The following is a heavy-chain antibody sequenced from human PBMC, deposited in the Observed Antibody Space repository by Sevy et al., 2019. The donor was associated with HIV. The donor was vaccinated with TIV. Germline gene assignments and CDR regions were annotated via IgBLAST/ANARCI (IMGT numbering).Heavy chain of an antibody. D-gene: IGHD3-22*01. CDR3: HGDYDSSQLAPSYYNGMDV. Sequence: GGSLRLSCAASGFTFSSYAMSWVRQAPGKGLEWVSTIRGSGGSTYYADSVKGRFTISRDNFKNTLYLQMSSLRAEDTAIYYCHGDYDSSQLAPSYYNGMDVWGQGPTVTVSS. J-gene: IGHJ6*02. CDR2: IRGSGGST. CDR1: GFTFSSYA. V-gene: IGHV3-23*01.